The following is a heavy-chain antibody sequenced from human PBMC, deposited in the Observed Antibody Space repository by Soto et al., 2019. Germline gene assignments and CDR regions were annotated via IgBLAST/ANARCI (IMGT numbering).Heavy chain of an antibody. Sequence: GASVKVSCKASGYTFTSYGIHCVRQAPGQRLERMGWINAANGDTKYSPKFQGRVTITRDTSASTAYMELSSLRSEDTAVYYSVRRYGSGDGSDWFDFWGQRSLVLVSS. CDR1: GYTFTSYG. CDR3: VRRYGSGDGSDWFDF. J-gene: IGHJ5*01. CDR2: INAANGDT. V-gene: IGHV1-3*01. D-gene: IGHD3-22*01.